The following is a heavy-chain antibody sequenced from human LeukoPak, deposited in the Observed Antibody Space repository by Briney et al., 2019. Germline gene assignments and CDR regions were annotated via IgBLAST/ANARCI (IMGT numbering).Heavy chain of an antibody. CDR3: ARGEQQLVLSQVDY. V-gene: IGHV7-4-1*02. J-gene: IGHJ4*02. CDR1: GYTFTSYG. D-gene: IGHD6-13*01. CDR2: INTNTGNP. Sequence: ASVKVSCKASGYTFTSYGISWVRQAPGQGLEWMGWINTNTGNPTYAQGFTGRFVFSLDTSVSTAYLQISSLKAEDTAVYYCARGEQQLVLSQVDYWGQGTLVTVSS.